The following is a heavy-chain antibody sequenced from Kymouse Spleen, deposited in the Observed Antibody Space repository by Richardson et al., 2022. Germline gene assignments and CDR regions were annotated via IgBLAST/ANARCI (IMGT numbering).Heavy chain of an antibody. CDR2: IYYSGST. CDR3: ARDLRIAARPAGDYYYYYGMDV. J-gene: IGHJ6*02. D-gene: IGHD6-6*01. CDR1: GGSVSSGSYY. V-gene: IGHV4-61*01. Sequence: QVQLQESGPGLVKPSETLSLTCTVSGGSVSSGSYYWSWIRQPPGKGLEWIGYIYYSGSTNYNPSLKSRVTISVDTSKNQFSLKLSSVTAADTAVYYCARDLRIAARPAGDYYYYYGMDVWGQGTTVTVSS.